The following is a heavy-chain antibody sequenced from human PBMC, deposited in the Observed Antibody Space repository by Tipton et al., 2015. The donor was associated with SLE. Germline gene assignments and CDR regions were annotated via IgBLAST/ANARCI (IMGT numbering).Heavy chain of an antibody. CDR3: AKFEKTTDFYLDS. CDR2: ISGGGGST. V-gene: IGHV3-23*01. Sequence: SLRLSCATSGLTFSSYALSWVRRAPGKGLEWVSAISGGGGSTYYADFVKGRFSISIDKSKKTLFLQMNSLRVDDTATYYCAKFEKTTDFYLDSWGQGTLVSVSS. J-gene: IGHJ4*02. D-gene: IGHD1/OR15-1a*01. CDR1: GLTFSSYA.